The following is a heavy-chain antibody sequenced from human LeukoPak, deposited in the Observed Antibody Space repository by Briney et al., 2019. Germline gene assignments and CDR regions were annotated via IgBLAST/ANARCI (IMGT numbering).Heavy chain of an antibody. CDR3: ARGGVGGYDYFDS. CDR1: GGSISSDDYY. CDR2: ITYSGST. V-gene: IGHV4-30-4*01. Sequence: SETLSLTCTVSGGSISSDDYYWSWIRQPPGKGLEWIGHITYSGSTDYSPSHMSRVTMSVDTSKNQYSLKLNSVTAAETAMYFCARGGVGGYDYFDSWGQGTLVAVSS. J-gene: IGHJ4*02. D-gene: IGHD5-12*01.